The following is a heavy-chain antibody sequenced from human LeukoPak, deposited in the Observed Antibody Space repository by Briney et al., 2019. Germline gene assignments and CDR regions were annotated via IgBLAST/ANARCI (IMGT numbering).Heavy chain of an antibody. CDR2: ISSSSSYI. D-gene: IGHD1-26*01. CDR1: GFTFSSYS. Sequence: GGSLRLSCAASGFTFSSYSMNWVRQAPGKGLEWVSSISSSSSYIYYADSEHGRFTISRDNAKNSLYLQMNSLRAEDTAVYYCAIDSGRGWFDPWGQGTLVTVSS. V-gene: IGHV3-21*01. J-gene: IGHJ5*02. CDR3: AIDSGRGWFDP.